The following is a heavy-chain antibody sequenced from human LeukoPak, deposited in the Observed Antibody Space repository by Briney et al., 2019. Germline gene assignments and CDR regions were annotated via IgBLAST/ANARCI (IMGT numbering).Heavy chain of an antibody. V-gene: IGHV3-33*01. CDR3: ARDRGDYYDSSGYSPGDY. CDR1: GFTFSSYG. Sequence: GRSLRLSCAASGFTFSSYGMHWVRQAPGKGLEWVAVIWYDGSNKYYADSVKGRFTISRDNSKNTLYLQMNSLRAEDTAVYYCARDRGDYYDSSGYSPGDYWGQGTLVTVSS. CDR2: IWYDGSNK. D-gene: IGHD3-22*01. J-gene: IGHJ4*02.